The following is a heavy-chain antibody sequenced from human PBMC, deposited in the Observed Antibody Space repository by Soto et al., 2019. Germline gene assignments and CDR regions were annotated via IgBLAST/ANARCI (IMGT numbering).Heavy chain of an antibody. CDR3: ATRDPGHF. V-gene: IGHV1-46*01. J-gene: IGHJ4*02. CDR2: ISPDGGRT. CDR1: GYTFTTYY. Sequence: QVQLVQSGAKVKKPGASVKVSCKASGYTFTTYYMHWVRQAPGQGLEWMGIISPDGGRTSYAQKFLGRVTLTSATSTSTVYMELCSLISEDTAVYYCATRDPGHFWGQGTPVTVSS.